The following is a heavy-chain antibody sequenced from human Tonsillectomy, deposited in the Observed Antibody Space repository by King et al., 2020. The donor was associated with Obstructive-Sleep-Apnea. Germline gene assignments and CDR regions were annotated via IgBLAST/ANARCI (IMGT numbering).Heavy chain of an antibody. Sequence: ITLKESGPTLVKPTQTLTLTCTFSGFSLSTSGVGVGWIRQPPGKALEWLAVIYWDDDKRYSPTLKSRLTITKDTSKNQVVLTTTHLDTVDTATYYCAHRPEVYYDTSAFDYWGQGTLVTVPS. CDR1: GFSLSTSGVG. CDR2: IYWDDDK. D-gene: IGHD3-22*01. V-gene: IGHV2-5*02. J-gene: IGHJ4*02. CDR3: AHRPEVYYDTSAFDY.